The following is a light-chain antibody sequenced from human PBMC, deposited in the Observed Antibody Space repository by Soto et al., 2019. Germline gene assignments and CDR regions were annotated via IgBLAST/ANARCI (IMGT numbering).Light chain of an antibody. J-gene: IGLJ1*01. V-gene: IGLV2-23*01. CDR2: EGS. Sequence: QSALTEPASVSGSPGQSITITISCTGSSSDVGSYNLVSWYQKNPGKAPKLMIYEGSKRPSGVSNRFSGSKSGNTASLTISGLQAEDEADYYCCSYAGSYVFGTGTKVTVL. CDR3: CSYAGSYV. CDR1: SSDVGSYNL.